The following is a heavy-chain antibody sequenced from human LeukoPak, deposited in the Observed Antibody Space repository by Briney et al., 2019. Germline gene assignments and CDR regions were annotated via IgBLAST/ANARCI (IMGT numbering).Heavy chain of an antibody. CDR1: GYTFTSYG. Sequence: GASVKVSCKASGYTFTSYGISWVRQAPGQGLEWMGWISAYNGNTNYAQKLQGRVTMTTDTSTSTAYMELRSLRSDDTAVYYCARAMGWFGELSPLDPWGQGTLVTVPS. CDR2: ISAYNGNT. CDR3: ARAMGWFGELSPLDP. J-gene: IGHJ5*02. V-gene: IGHV1-18*01. D-gene: IGHD3-10*01.